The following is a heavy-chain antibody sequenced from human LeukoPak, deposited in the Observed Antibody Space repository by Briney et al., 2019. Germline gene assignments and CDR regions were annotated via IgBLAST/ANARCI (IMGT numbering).Heavy chain of an antibody. J-gene: IGHJ4*02. CDR3: AKEDYDFWSGYYTFFDY. CDR2: ISGSGGST. CDR1: GFTFSSYA. V-gene: IGHV3-23*01. D-gene: IGHD3-3*01. Sequence: QPGGSLRLSCAASGFTFSSYAMSWVRQAPGKGLGWVSAISGSGGSTYYADSVKGRFTISRDNSKNTLYLQMNSLRAEDTAVYYCAKEDYDFWSGYYTFFDYWGQGTLVTVSS.